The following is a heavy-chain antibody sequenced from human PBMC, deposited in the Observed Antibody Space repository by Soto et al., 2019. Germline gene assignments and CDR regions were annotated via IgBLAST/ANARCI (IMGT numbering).Heavy chain of an antibody. CDR2: MHTSGST. CDR1: GGSIRGYY. CDR3: VRASMPKAHFDS. V-gene: IGHV4-4*07. Sequence: QMQLQESGPGLVKPSETLSLTCTVSGGSIRGYYWSWIRQSAGMRLEWIGRMHTSGSTNYNPSLKSRVTISVDMSMNQFSLKLTSVTAADTALYYCVRASMPKAHFDSWGQGTLVTVSS. J-gene: IGHJ4*02. D-gene: IGHD2-2*01.